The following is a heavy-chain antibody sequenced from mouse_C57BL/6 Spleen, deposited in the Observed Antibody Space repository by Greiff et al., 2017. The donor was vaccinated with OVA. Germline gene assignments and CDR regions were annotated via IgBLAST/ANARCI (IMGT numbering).Heavy chain of an antibody. CDR1: GYTFTSYW. V-gene: IGHV1-55*01. Sequence: VQLQQPGAELVKPGASVKMSCKASGYTFTSYWITWVKQRPGQGLEWIGDIYPGSGSTNYNEKFKSKATLTVDTSSSTAYMQLSSLTSEDSAVYYCARSDYSKGAWFAYWGQGTLVTVSA. CDR3: ARSDYSKGAWFAY. CDR2: IYPGSGST. J-gene: IGHJ3*01. D-gene: IGHD2-5*01.